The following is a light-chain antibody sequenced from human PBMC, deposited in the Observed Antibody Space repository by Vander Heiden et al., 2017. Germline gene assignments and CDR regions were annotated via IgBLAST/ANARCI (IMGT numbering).Light chain of an antibody. CDR3: QQYYSTPFT. J-gene: IGKJ4*01. V-gene: IGKV4-1*01. CDR2: WAS. Sequence: DYDMTHSPAPLAVSLGVRATRKCKANQSVLYIYNNKSYLAWDQQKPGQPPKLLIYWASTRESGVPDRFSGSGSGTDFTLTISSLQAEDVAVYYCQQYYSTPFTFGGGTKVEIK. CDR1: QSVLYIYNNKSY.